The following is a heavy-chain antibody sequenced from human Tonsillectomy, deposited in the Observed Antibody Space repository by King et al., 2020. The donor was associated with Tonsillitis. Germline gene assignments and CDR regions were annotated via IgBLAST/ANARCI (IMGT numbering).Heavy chain of an antibody. D-gene: IGHD2/OR15-2a*01. Sequence: QLVQSGGGLVKPGGSLRLSCAASGITFSTYSMNWVRQAPGKGLEWVSSISSSSQYIYYADSVKGRXTIXRDNAKNSLXLQMNSLRVEDTASYYCARXXAXXGTFAMDVWGQXXXVTVSS. CDR2: ISSSSQYI. J-gene: IGHJ6*02. V-gene: IGHV3-21*01. CDR3: ARXXAXXGTFAMDV. CDR1: GITFSTYS.